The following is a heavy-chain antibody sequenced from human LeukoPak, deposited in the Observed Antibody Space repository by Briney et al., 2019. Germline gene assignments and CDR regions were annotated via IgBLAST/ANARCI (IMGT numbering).Heavy chain of an antibody. CDR2: FYYSGST. Sequence: SETLSLTCTVSGGSIGSYYWSWIRQPPGKGLEWIGYFYYSGSTNYNPSLKSRVTISVDTSKNQFSLKLSSVTAADTAVYYCASSLGYFDYWGQGTLVTVCS. CDR1: GGSIGSYY. V-gene: IGHV4-59*01. J-gene: IGHJ4*02. CDR3: ASSLGYFDY.